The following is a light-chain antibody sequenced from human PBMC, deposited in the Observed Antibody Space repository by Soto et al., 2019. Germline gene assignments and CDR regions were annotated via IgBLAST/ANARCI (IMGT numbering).Light chain of an antibody. CDR2: EVS. CDR3: GSYSSTSAVV. V-gene: IGLV2-14*01. CDR1: RSDIGGYNH. J-gene: IGLJ2*01. Sequence: QSVLTQPASVSGSRGQSITISCTGTRSDIGGYNHVSWYQQYPGKAPKLLIFEVSNRPSGISDRFSGSKSAHTASLTISGLQAEDEADYYCGSYSSTSAVVFGGGTQLTVL.